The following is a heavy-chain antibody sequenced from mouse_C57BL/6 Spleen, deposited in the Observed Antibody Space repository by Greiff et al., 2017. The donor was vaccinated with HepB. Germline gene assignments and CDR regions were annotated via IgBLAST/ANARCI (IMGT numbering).Heavy chain of an antibody. CDR1: GFTFSDYG. Sequence: EVKLMESGGGLVKPGGSLKLSCAASGFTFSDYGMHWVRQAPEKGLEWVAYISSGSSTIYYADTVKGRFTISRDNAKNTLFLQMNSLRSEDTAMYYCARPMVTTGYYAMDYWGQGTSVTVSS. D-gene: IGHD2-1*01. V-gene: IGHV5-17*01. CDR3: ARPMVTTGYYAMDY. CDR2: ISSGSSTI. J-gene: IGHJ4*01.